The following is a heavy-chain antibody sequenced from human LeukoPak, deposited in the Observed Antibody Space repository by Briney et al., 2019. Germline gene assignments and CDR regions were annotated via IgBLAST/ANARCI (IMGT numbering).Heavy chain of an antibody. D-gene: IGHD3-3*01. Sequence: GASVKVSCKASGYTFTSYGISWVRQAPGQGLEWMGWISAYNGNTNYAQKLQGRVTMTTDTSTSTAHMELRSLRSDDTAVYYCARAAFWSGYPYYFDYWGQGTLVTVSS. V-gene: IGHV1-18*01. CDR2: ISAYNGNT. J-gene: IGHJ4*02. CDR1: GYTFTSYG. CDR3: ARAAFWSGYPYYFDY.